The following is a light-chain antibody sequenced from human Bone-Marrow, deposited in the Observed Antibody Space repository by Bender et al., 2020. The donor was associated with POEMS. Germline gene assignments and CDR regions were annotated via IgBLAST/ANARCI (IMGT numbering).Light chain of an antibody. CDR1: NIGGTS. CDR3: QVWDRSGDPVL. J-gene: IGLJ2*01. Sequence: SYVLTQPPSVSVAPRQTATITCGGDNIGGTSVHWYQQKPGQAPLLVVYDDSDRPSGIPERFSGSNSGNTATLTISRVEAGDEADYFCQVWDRSGDPVLFGGGTKLTVL. CDR2: DDS. V-gene: IGLV3-21*02.